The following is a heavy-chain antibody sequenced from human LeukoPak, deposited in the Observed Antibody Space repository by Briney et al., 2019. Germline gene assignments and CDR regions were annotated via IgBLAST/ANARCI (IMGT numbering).Heavy chain of an antibody. CDR2: IYWDDDK. CDR3: ALSQGGEVGAAPDDAFDI. CDR1: GFSLSTSGVG. J-gene: IGHJ3*02. D-gene: IGHD1-26*01. V-gene: IGHV2-5*02. Sequence: SGPTLVNPTQTLTLTCTFSGFSLSTSGVGVGWIRQPPGKALEWLALIYWDDDKRYSPSLKSRLTITKDTSKNQVVLTMTNMDPVDTATYYCALSQGGEVGAAPDDAFDIWGQGTMVTVSS.